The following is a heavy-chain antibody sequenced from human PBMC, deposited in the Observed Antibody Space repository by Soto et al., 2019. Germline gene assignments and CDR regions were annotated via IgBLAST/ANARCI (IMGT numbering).Heavy chain of an antibody. CDR1: GFTFSSYG. CDR3: ARGEIAAHRIDY. J-gene: IGHJ4*02. Sequence: GGSLRLSCAASGFTFSSYGMHWVRQAPDKGLEWVAVISYDGSNKYYADSVKGRFTISRDNSKNTLYLQMNSLRAEDTAVYYCARGEIAAHRIDYWGQGTLVTVSS. D-gene: IGHD6-6*01. V-gene: IGHV3-30*03. CDR2: ISYDGSNK.